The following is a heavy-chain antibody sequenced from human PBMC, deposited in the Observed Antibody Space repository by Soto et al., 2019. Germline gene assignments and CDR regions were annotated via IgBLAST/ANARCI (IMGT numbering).Heavy chain of an antibody. J-gene: IGHJ5*02. CDR1: GFRIDNFW. Sequence: PGESLKISCQTSGFRIDNFWIGWVRQMPGKGLEWMGIIYPGDSDTRYSPSFQGQVTISADKSISTAYLQWSSLKASDTAMYYCARRYTVTKYNWFDPWGQGTLVTVSS. CDR2: IYPGDSDT. CDR3: ARRYTVTKYNWFDP. V-gene: IGHV5-51*01. D-gene: IGHD4-17*01.